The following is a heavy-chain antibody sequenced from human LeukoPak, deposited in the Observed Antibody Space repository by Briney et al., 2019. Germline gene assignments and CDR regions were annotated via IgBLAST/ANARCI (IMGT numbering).Heavy chain of an antibody. V-gene: IGHV1-2*02. CDR1: GYTFTGYY. CDR2: INPNSGGT. CDR3: ASTAGVLLWFGEFRDAFDI. J-gene: IGHJ3*02. Sequence: ASVKVSCKASGYTFTGYYMYWVRQAPGQGLEWMGWINPNSGGTNYAQKFQGRVTMTRDTSISTAYMELSRLRSDDTAVYYCASTAGVLLWFGEFRDAFDIWGQGTMVTVSS. D-gene: IGHD3-10*01.